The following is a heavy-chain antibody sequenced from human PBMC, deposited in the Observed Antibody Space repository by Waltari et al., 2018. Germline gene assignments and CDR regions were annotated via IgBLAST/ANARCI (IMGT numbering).Heavy chain of an antibody. Sequence: QVQLVESGGGVVQPGRSLRLSCAASGFTFSSYAMHWVRQAPGKGLEWVAVISYDGSNKYYADSVKGRFTISRDKSKNTLYLQMNSLRAEDTAVYYCARDLPLRFLEWPYDFGAFDIWGQGTMVTVSS. D-gene: IGHD3-3*01. CDR3: ARDLPLRFLEWPYDFGAFDI. CDR1: GFTFSSYA. V-gene: IGHV3-30-3*01. J-gene: IGHJ3*02. CDR2: ISYDGSNK.